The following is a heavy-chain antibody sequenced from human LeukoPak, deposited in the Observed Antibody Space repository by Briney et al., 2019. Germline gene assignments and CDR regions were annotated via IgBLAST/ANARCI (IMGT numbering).Heavy chain of an antibody. CDR3: ARGRGYYDFWTPRVNWFDP. CDR1: GGSISGYY. J-gene: IGHJ5*02. CDR2: IYTSGST. Sequence: PSETLSLTCTVSGGSISGYYWSWIRQPAGKGLEWIGRIYTSGSTNYNPSLKSRVTISVDTSKNQFSLKLSSVTAADTAVYYCARGRGYYDFWTPRVNWFDPWGQGTLVTVSS. D-gene: IGHD3-3*01. V-gene: IGHV4-4*07.